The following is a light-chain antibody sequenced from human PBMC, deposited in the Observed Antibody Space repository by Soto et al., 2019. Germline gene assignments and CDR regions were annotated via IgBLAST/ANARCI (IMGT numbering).Light chain of an antibody. CDR2: EVN. V-gene: IGLV2-8*01. CDR3: SSYAGSNVV. Sequence: QSALTQPPSASGSPGQSVTISCTGTSSDVGTYTYVSWYQQHPGKAPKLMIYEVNKRPSGVPDRFSGPKSGNTASLTVSGLQAEDEADYYCSSYAGSNVVFGGGTKLTVL. CDR1: SSDVGTYTY. J-gene: IGLJ2*01.